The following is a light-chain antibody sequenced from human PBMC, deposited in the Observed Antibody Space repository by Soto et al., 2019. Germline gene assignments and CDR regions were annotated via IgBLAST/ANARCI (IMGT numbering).Light chain of an antibody. CDR3: CSYAGSYTLI. CDR2: DIN. Sequence: QSALTQPRSVSGSPGQSVTISCTGTSSDVGGYNYVSWYQQHPGKAPKVMIYDINKRPSGVPDRFSGSKSGNTGSLTISGLQAEDEADYYCCSYAGSYTLIFGGGTKLTVL. V-gene: IGLV2-11*01. CDR1: SSDVGGYNY. J-gene: IGLJ2*01.